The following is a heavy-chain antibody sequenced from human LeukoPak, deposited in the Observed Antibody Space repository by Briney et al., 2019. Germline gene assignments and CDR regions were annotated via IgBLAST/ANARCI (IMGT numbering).Heavy chain of an antibody. J-gene: IGHJ6*02. CDR2: VSYDGSNK. CDR3: ARLRYCGMDV. V-gene: IGHV3-30-3*01. Sequence: PGGSLRLSCAASGFTFSSYAMYWVRQAPGTGLEWLATVSYDGSNKRYADSVKGRFTISRDNAKNSLYLQMNSLRAEDTAVYYCARLRYCGMDVWGQGTTVTVSS. CDR1: GFTFSSYA.